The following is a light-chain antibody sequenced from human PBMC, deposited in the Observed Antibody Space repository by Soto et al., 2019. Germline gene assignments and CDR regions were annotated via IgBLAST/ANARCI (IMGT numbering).Light chain of an antibody. Sequence: QSVLTQPPSGSAAPGQKVTISCSGSSSNIGNNYVSWYQQLPGTAPKLLNYENDLRPSGITDRFSGSKSGTSATLGIAGLQTGDEADYYCATWDSSLSAGVFGGGTKLTVL. V-gene: IGLV1-51*02. CDR2: END. CDR3: ATWDSSLSAGV. CDR1: SSNIGNNY. J-gene: IGLJ2*01.